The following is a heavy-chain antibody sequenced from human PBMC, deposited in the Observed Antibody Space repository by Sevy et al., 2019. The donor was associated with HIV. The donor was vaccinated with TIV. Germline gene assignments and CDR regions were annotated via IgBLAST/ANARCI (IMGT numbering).Heavy chain of an antibody. D-gene: IGHD6-13*01. CDR3: TTDSWSQEDYYDY. Sequence: GGSLRLSCAASGFTFTNAWMSWVRQAPGKGLEWVGRLKGKPSGGAIDYADPVKGRFIISRDDSKNTLYLQMSSLRTEDTAVYYCTTDSWSQEDYYDYWGQGTLVTVSS. J-gene: IGHJ4*02. CDR2: LKGKPSGGAI. CDR1: GFTFTNAW. V-gene: IGHV3-15*01.